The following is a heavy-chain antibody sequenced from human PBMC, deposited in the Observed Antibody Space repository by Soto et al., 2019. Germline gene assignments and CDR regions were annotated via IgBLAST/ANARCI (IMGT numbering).Heavy chain of an antibody. J-gene: IGHJ6*02. Sequence: GGSLRLSCAASGFTFSTYWMSWVRQAPGKGLEWVSAISGSGGSAYYADSVKGRFTISRDNSKNTLYLQMNSLRAEDTAVYYCAKGGYSSSWYQQHYYYYGMDVWGQGTTVTVSS. CDR3: AKGGYSSSWYQQHYYYYGMDV. CDR2: ISGSGGSA. CDR1: GFTFSTYW. V-gene: IGHV3-23*01. D-gene: IGHD6-13*01.